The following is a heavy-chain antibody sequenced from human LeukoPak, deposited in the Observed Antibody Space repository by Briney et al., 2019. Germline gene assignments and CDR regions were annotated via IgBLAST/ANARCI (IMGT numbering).Heavy chain of an antibody. D-gene: IGHD5-12*01. Sequence: SETLSLTCTVSGASITSGAYYWTWIRQHPGEGLEWIGYSSYSGSTYYNPSLKSRVTISVDTSKNQFSLKLSSVTAADTAVYYCARGQGGYDPWVYWGQGTLVTVSS. CDR3: ARGQGGYDPWVY. CDR2: SSYSGST. CDR1: GASITSGAYY. V-gene: IGHV4-30-4*08. J-gene: IGHJ4*02.